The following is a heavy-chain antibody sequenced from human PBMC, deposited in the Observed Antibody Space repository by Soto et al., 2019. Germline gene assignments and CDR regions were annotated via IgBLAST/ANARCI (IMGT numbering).Heavy chain of an antibody. Sequence: PSETLSLTCTVSGGSISSSSYYWGWIRQPPGKGLEWIGSIYYSGSTYYNPSLKSRVTISVDTSKNQFSLKLSSVTAADTAVYYCARHDTIFGVVIIGGWFDPWGQGTLVTVSS. J-gene: IGHJ5*02. D-gene: IGHD3-3*01. CDR1: GGSISSSSYY. CDR3: ARHDTIFGVVIIGGWFDP. CDR2: IYYSGST. V-gene: IGHV4-39*01.